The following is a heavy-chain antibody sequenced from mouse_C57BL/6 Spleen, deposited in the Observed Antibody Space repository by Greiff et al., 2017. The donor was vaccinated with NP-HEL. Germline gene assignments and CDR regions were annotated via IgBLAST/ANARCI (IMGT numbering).Heavy chain of an antibody. V-gene: IGHV1-50*01. D-gene: IGHD1-1*01. CDR2: IDPSDSYT. Sequence: QVQLQQPGAELVKPGASVKLSCKASGYTFTSYWMQWVKQRPGQGLEWIGEIDPSDSYTNYNQKFKGKATLTVDTSSSTAYMQLSSLTSEDSAVYYCARGSSYVRYYAMDYWGQGTSVTVSS. J-gene: IGHJ4*01. CDR1: GYTFTSYW. CDR3: ARGSSYVRYYAMDY.